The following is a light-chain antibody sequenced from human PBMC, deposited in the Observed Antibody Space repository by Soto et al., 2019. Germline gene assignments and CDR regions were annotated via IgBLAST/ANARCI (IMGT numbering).Light chain of an antibody. V-gene: IGKV3-20*01. CDR3: QQXGSSPWT. CDR1: QSVSSSY. CDR2: GAS. J-gene: IGKJ1*01. Sequence: EIVLTQSPGTLSLSPGERATLSCRASQSVSSSYLAWYQQKPGQAPRLLIYGASSRATGIPDRFSGSGSGTDFTLTISRLEPEDFAVYYCQQXGSSPWTFGQGTKVDIK.